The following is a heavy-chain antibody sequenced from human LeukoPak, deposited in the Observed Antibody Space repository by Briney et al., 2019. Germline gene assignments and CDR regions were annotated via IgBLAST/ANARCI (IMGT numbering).Heavy chain of an antibody. V-gene: IGHV4-61*02. D-gene: IGHD5-18*01. CDR3: ATTTIQLLNRDPLRLDY. CDR2: IYTSGST. J-gene: IGHJ4*02. Sequence: SETLSLTCTVSGGSISSGSYYWSWIRQPAGKGLEWIGRIYTSGSTNYNPSLKSRVTISVDTSKNQFSLKLSSVTAADTAVYYCATTTIQLLNRDPLRLDYWGQGTLVTVSS. CDR1: GGSISSGSYY.